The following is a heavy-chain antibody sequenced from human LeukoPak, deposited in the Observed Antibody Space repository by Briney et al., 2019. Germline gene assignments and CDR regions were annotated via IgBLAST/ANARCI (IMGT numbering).Heavy chain of an antibody. V-gene: IGHV4-34*01. CDR2: INHSGST. Sequence: SETLSLTCAVYGGSFSGYYWGWIRQPPGKGLEWIGEINHSGSTNYNPSLKSRVTISVDTSKNQFSLKLSSVTAADTAVYYCASRHCSGGSCYMTPFDYWGQGTLVTVSS. CDR3: ASRHCSGGSCYMTPFDY. J-gene: IGHJ4*02. CDR1: GGSFSGYY. D-gene: IGHD2-15*01.